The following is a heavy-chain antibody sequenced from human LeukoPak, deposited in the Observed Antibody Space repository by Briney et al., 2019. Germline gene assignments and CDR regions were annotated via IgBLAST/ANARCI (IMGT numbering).Heavy chain of an antibody. Sequence: SETLSLTCTVSGGSISSGGYYWSWIRQHPGKGLEWIGYIYYSGSTYYNPSLKSRVTISVDTSENQFSLKLSSVTAADTAVYYCARVLPYYDFWDLSRKTRYYFDYWGQGTLVTVSS. CDR2: IYYSGST. CDR3: ARVLPYYDFWDLSRKTRYYFDY. V-gene: IGHV4-31*03. D-gene: IGHD3-3*01. CDR1: GGSISSGGYY. J-gene: IGHJ4*02.